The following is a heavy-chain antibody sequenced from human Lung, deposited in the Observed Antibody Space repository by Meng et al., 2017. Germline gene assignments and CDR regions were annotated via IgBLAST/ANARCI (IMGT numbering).Heavy chain of an antibody. V-gene: IGHV3-21*01. CDR3: ARFETVGVATGDF. Sequence: EVQLVESGGGRVTPGGSLRLSCAASGFTFSNYSMNWVRQAPGKGLEWVSSISSDSRYIFYADSVKGRFTISRDNAKNSLYLQMNSLSPEDTAVFYCARFETVGVATGDFWGQGTLVTVSS. CDR2: ISSDSRYI. D-gene: IGHD2-15*01. J-gene: IGHJ4*02. CDR1: GFTFSNYS.